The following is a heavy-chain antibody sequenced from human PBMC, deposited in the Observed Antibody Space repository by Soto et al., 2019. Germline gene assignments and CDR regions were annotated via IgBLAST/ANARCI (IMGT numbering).Heavy chain of an antibody. V-gene: IGHV4-30-4*01. J-gene: IGHJ4*02. CDR2: IYNSGNT. CDR1: GDSVSSGDYY. CDR3: ARVSWISWYFDGN. Sequence: QVQLQESGPGLVKPSQTLSLTCAVSGDSVSSGDYYWTWVHQPPGKGLEWIGYIYNSGNTYYNPSLKSRLTISLDTSKNQFSLKLSSVTAADTAVYYCARVSWISWYFDGNWGQGTLVTVSS. D-gene: IGHD3-9*01.